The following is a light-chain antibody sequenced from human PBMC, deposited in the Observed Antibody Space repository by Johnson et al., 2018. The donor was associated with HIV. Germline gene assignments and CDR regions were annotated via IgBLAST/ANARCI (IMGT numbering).Light chain of an antibody. V-gene: IGLV1-51*02. J-gene: IGLJ1*01. CDR3: GTWDSSLSAYYV. CDR2: ENN. CDR1: SSNIGNNY. Sequence: QSVLTQPPSVSAAPGQKVTISCSGSSSNIGNNYVSWYQQLPGTAPKLLIYENNKRPSGIPDRFSGSKSGTSATLGITGLPNGDEADYYCGTWDSSLSAYYVFGTVTKVTVL.